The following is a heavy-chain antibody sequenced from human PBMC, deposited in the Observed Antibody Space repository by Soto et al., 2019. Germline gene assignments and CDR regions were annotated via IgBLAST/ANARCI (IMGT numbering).Heavy chain of an antibody. Sequence: GGSLRLSCAASGFTFSSYSMNWVRQAPGKGLEWVSSISSSSSYIYYADSVKGRFTISRDNAKNSLYLQMNSLRAEDTAVYYCARDGGYCSGGSCYSDYRGQGTLVTVSS. CDR2: ISSSSSYI. J-gene: IGHJ4*02. CDR1: GFTFSSYS. D-gene: IGHD2-15*01. V-gene: IGHV3-21*01. CDR3: ARDGGYCSGGSCYSDY.